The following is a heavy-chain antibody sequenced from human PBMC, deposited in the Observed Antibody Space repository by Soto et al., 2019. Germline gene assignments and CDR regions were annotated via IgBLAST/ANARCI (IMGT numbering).Heavy chain of an antibody. CDR2: IYYSGST. J-gene: IGHJ4*02. V-gene: IGHV4-61*01. CDR1: GASVSSGSHY. Sequence: QVQLQESGPGLVKPSETLSVTCSVSGASVSSGSHYWSWIRQSPGKGLEWIGFIYYSGSTNYNPSRKSRVTIAVDTSKNQFSLMVSSVTAADTAVYFCARDPLGYSSSHFFDQWGQGTLVTVSS. D-gene: IGHD6-6*01. CDR3: ARDPLGYSSSHFFDQ.